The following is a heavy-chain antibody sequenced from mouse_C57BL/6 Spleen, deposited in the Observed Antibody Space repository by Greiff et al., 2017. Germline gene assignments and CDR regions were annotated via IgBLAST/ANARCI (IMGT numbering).Heavy chain of an antibody. Sequence: EVKLVESGGGLVKPGGSLKLSCAASGFTFSDYGMHWVRQAPEKGLAWVTYISSGSSTIYYADTVKGRFTISRDNAKNTLYLQMTSLGSEDTAMYYCARETAQAWFAYWGQGTLVTVSA. J-gene: IGHJ3*01. V-gene: IGHV5-17*01. D-gene: IGHD3-2*02. CDR2: ISSGSSTI. CDR1: GFTFSDYG. CDR3: ARETAQAWFAY.